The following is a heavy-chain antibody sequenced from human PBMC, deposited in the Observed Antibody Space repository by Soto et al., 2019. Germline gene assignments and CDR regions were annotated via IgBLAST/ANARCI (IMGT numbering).Heavy chain of an antibody. CDR3: AGGPESSYGMDX. Sequence: GESLKISCKGSGYSFTSYWISWVRQMPGKGLEWMGRIDPSDSYTNYSPSFQGHVTISADKSISTAYLQWSSLKASDTAMYYCAGGPESSYGMDXWGQGTTVTVS. CDR1: GYSFTSYW. V-gene: IGHV5-10-1*01. CDR2: IDPSDSYT. D-gene: IGHD2-15*01. J-gene: IGHJ6*02.